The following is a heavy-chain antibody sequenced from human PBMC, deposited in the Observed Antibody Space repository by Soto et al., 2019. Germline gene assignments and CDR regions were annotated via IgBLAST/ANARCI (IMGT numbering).Heavy chain of an antibody. CDR2: ISYDGSNK. J-gene: IGHJ4*02. V-gene: IGHV3-30-3*01. D-gene: IGHD3-10*01. Sequence: QVQLVESGGGAVQPGRSLRLSCAASGFTFSSYAMHWVCRAPGKGLEWVAVISYDGSNKYYADSVKGRFTISRDNSKNTLYLQMNSLRAEDTAVYYCARDTSSGGADACDYWGQGTLVTVSS. CDR1: GFTFSSYA. CDR3: ARDTSSGGADACDY.